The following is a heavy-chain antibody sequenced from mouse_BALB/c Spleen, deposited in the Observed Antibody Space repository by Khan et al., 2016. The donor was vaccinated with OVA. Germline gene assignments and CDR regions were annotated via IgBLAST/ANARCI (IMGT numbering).Heavy chain of an antibody. CDR3: ARWNYRYDGYCDY. CDR1: GDSITSGY. J-gene: IGHJ2*01. V-gene: IGHV3-8*02. D-gene: IGHD2-14*01. Sequence: EVKLEESGPSLVKPSQTLSLTCSVTGDSITSGYWNWIRKFPGNKLEYMGYISSSDSTFYNPSLKSRISITRDTSTNQYYLQLNSVTTEDTATYYWARWNYRYDGYCDYWGQGTTLTVSS. CDR2: ISSSDST.